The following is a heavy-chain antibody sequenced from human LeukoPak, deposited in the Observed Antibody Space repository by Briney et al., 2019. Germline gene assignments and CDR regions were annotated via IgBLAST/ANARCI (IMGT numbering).Heavy chain of an antibody. D-gene: IGHD4-17*01. CDR1: GFTFSNYW. J-gene: IGHJ4*02. CDR3: ARDCGDSY. V-gene: IGHV3-7*04. Sequence: GGSLRLSCAASGFTFSNYWMTWVRQAPGKGLEWVANIKPDGSAQYYVDSVKGRFTISRDNAKNSVYLQMNSLRAEDTAVHYCARDCGDSYWGQGALVTVSS. CDR2: IKPDGSAQ.